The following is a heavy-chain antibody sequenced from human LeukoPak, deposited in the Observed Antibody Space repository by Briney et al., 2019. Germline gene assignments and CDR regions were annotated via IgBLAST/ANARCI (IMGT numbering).Heavy chain of an antibody. CDR2: IYYSGST. CDR3: ASHRFSTVTNWFDP. D-gene: IGHD4-17*01. J-gene: IGHJ5*02. V-gene: IGHV4-39*07. Sequence: SETLSLTCTVSGGSISSSSYYWGWIRRPPGKGLEWIGSIYYSGSTYYNPSLKSRLTISVDTSKNQFSLEVSCVTAADTAVYYCASHRFSTVTNWFDPWGQGTLVTVSS. CDR1: GGSISSSSYY.